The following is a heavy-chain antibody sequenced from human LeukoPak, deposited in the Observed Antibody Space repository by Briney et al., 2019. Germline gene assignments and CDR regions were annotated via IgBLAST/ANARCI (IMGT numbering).Heavy chain of an antibody. J-gene: IGHJ4*02. V-gene: IGHV4-39*01. CDR1: GGSISRSSYY. CDR3: ARHPGGIAAAGPDY. D-gene: IGHD6-13*01. CDR2: IYYSGST. Sequence: PSEALSLTCTVFGGSISRSSYYWGWIRQPPGKGLEWIGSIYYSGSTYYNPSLKSRVTISVDTSKNQFSLKLSSVTAADTAVYYCARHPGGIAAAGPDYWGQGTLVTVSS.